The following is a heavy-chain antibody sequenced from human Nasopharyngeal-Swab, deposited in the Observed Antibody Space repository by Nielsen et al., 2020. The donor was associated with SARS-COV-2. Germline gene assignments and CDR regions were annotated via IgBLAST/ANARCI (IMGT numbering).Heavy chain of an antibody. CDR2: ISSSGSTI. V-gene: IGHV3-48*03. D-gene: IGHD3-22*01. CDR1: GFTFSSYA. Sequence: GSLRLSCAASGFTFSSYALNWVRQAPGKGLERVSYISSSGSTIYYADSVKGRFTISRDNAKNSLYLQMNSLRAEDTAVYYCAREGENDSRGYFSDAFDIWGQGTMVTVSS. J-gene: IGHJ3*02. CDR3: AREGENDSRGYFSDAFDI.